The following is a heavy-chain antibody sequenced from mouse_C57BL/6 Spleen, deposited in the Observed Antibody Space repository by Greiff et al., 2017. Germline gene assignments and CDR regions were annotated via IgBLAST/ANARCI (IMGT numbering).Heavy chain of an antibody. J-gene: IGHJ1*03. V-gene: IGHV6-6*01. Sequence: EVKLEESGGGLVQPGGSMKLSCAASGFTFSDAWMDWVRQSPEKGLEWVAEIRNKANNHATYYAESVKGRLTISSDDSKSSVYLQMNSLRAEDTGIYYCTGDDGSSSSYLYFDVWGTGTTVTVA. CDR1: GFTFSDAW. D-gene: IGHD1-1*01. CDR3: TGDDGSSSSYLYFDV. CDR2: IRNKANNHAT.